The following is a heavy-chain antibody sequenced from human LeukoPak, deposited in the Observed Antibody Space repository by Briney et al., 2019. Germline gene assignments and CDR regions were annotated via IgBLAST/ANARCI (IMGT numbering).Heavy chain of an antibody. CDR3: AREPPTNRDSSNYGN. D-gene: IGHD4-11*01. CDR1: GFTFTTYW. J-gene: IGHJ4*02. Sequence: GGSLRLSCVASGFTFTTYWMTWVRQAPGKGPEWVASIKQDGSEKHYVDSVKGRFTISRDNTKNSVYLQLDGLRTDDTAVYYCAREPPTNRDSSNYGNWGQGTLVTVSS. CDR2: IKQDGSEK. V-gene: IGHV3-7*01.